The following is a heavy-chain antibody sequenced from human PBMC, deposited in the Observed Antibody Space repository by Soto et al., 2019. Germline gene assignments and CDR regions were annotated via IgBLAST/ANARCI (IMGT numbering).Heavy chain of an antibody. CDR2: IIPMFATT. J-gene: IGHJ6*02. V-gene: IGHV1-69*01. CDR1: GGTFSDYA. CDR3: ARGRGIGFSSTWNISWYYNMDV. Sequence: QVQLVQSGAEVRKSGSSVKVSCKAAGGTFSDYALSWVRQAPGQGLEWMGGIIPMFATTNYAQKFQGRVTITADDSATTAHMELSSLKSEDTAVYYCARGRGIGFSSTWNISWYYNMDVWGQGTTVTVSS. D-gene: IGHD6-13*01.